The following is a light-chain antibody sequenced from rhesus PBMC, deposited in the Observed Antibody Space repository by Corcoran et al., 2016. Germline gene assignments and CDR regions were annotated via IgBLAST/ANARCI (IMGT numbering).Light chain of an antibody. J-gene: IGKJ3*01. CDR3: QHYYDNPFT. Sequence: DIQMTQSPSALSASVGDRVTISCRARPNIYSNLAWYQQKPGKAPKLLIYAASGWQTGIPSRFSGSGSGTDFTLTISSLQPEDSAAYYCQHYYDNPFTFGPGTKLDIK. CDR2: AAS. CDR1: PNIYSN. V-gene: IGKV1S12*01.